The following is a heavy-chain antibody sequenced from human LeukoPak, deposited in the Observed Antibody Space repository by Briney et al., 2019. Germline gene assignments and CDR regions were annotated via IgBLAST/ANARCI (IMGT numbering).Heavy chain of an antibody. CDR2: MSYDGRNT. V-gene: IGHV3-30*18. Sequence: GGSLRLSCAASGFTFSSYWMSWVRQAPGKGLEWVAVMSYDGRNTYYADSVKGRFIISRDNSKNTLYLQMNSLRVEDTAVYYCAKVQLERRELLPNFDYWGQGTLATVSS. CDR3: AKVQLERRELLPNFDY. J-gene: IGHJ4*02. D-gene: IGHD1-1*01. CDR1: GFTFSSYW.